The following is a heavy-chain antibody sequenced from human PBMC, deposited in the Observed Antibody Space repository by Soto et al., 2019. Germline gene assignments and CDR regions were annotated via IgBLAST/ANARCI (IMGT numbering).Heavy chain of an antibody. CDR2: IYYNGDT. CDR3: ARRFYDASGYYRD. V-gene: IGHV4-39*01. Sequence: SETLSLTCTVSGGSISSSVYYWGWIRQPPGKGLEWIGSIYYNGDTYYSPSLKSRVTISVDKSKNQFSLKVKSVTAADTAVYYCARRFYDASGYYRDWGQGTQVTVSS. D-gene: IGHD3-22*01. J-gene: IGHJ4*02. CDR1: GGSISSSVYY.